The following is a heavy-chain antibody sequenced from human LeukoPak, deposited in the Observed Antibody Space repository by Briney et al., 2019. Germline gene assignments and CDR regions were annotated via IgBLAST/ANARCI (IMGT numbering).Heavy chain of an antibody. J-gene: IGHJ4*02. Sequence: SVKVSCKTSGYPFTSYDIHWVRQAAGHGLEWMGGIIPIFGTANYAQKFQGRVTITADESTSTAYMELSSLRSEDTAVYYCARVTCSSTSCYTFFDYWGQGTLVTVSS. CDR3: ARVTCSSTSCYTFFDY. CDR1: GYPFTSYD. CDR2: IIPIFGTA. D-gene: IGHD2-2*02. V-gene: IGHV1-69*13.